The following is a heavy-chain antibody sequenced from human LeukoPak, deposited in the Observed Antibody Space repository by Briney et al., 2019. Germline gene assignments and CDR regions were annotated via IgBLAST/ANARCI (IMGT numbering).Heavy chain of an antibody. V-gene: IGHV3-48*02. CDR2: ISSSSSTI. CDR3: ARGTNSGVDV. J-gene: IGHJ6*02. Sequence: GGSLRLSCAASGFTFSSYSMSWVRQAPGKGLEWVSYISSSSSTIYYADSVKGRFTISRDNAKNSLYVQMNSLRDEDTAVYYCARGTNSGVDVWGQGTTVTVSS. CDR1: GFTFSSYS. D-gene: IGHD3-10*01.